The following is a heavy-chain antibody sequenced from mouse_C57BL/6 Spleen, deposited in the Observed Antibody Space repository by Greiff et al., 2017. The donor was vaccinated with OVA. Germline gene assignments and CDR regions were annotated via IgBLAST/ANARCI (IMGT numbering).Heavy chain of an antibody. D-gene: IGHD3-2*02. V-gene: IGHV1-69*01. CDR2: IDPSDSYT. J-gene: IGHJ3*01. Sequence: QVQLQQSGAELVMPGASVKLSCKASGYTFTSYWMHWVKQRPGQGLEWIGEIDPSDSYTNYNQKFKGKSTLTVDKSSSTAYMQLSSLTSEDSAVYYCAQTAQATPFAYWGQGTLVTVSA. CDR1: GYTFTSYW. CDR3: AQTAQATPFAY.